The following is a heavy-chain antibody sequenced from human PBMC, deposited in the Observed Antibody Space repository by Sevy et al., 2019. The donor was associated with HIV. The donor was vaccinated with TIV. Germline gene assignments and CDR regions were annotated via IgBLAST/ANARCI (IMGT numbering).Heavy chain of an antibody. J-gene: IGHJ4*02. CDR1: RGTFNRYA. CDR2: VIPMFGTA. Sequence: ASVKVSCKASRGTFNRYAFSWVRQAPGQGLEWMGGVIPMFGTANYAPSFLGRVTLTADESTSTAYLDLSSLRSDDTAMDYCASVPTSMPDYFDYWGQGTLVTVSS. V-gene: IGHV1-69*13. CDR3: ASVPTSMPDYFDY. D-gene: IGHD2-2*01.